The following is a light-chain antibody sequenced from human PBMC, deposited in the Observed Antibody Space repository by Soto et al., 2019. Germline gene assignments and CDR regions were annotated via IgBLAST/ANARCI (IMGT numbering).Light chain of an antibody. CDR2: LEGSGSY. V-gene: IGLV4-60*02. J-gene: IGLJ3*02. CDR1: SGHSSYI. CDR3: ETWDSNIRV. Sequence: QPVLTQSSSASASLGSSVKLTCTLSSGHSSYIIAWHQQQPGKAPRYLMKLEGSGSYNKGSGVPDRFSGSSSGADRYLTISTLPFEDEADYYCETWDSNIRVFGGGTKLTVL.